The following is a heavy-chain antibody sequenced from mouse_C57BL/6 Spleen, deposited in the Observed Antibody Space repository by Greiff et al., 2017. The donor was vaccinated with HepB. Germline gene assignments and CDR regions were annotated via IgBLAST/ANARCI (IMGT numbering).Heavy chain of an antibody. CDR2: IDPETGGT. CDR3: TREKYYYGSDWYFDV. V-gene: IGHV1-15*01. D-gene: IGHD1-1*01. Sequence: ESGAELVRPGASVTLSCKASGYTFTDYEMHWVKQTPVHGLEWIGAIDPETGGTAYNQKFKGKAILTADKSSSTAYMELRSLTSEDSAVYYCTREKYYYGSDWYFDVWGTGTTVTVSS. J-gene: IGHJ1*03. CDR1: GYTFTDYE.